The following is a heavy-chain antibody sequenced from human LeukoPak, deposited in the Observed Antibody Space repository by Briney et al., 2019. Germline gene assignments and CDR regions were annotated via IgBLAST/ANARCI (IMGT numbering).Heavy chain of an antibody. Sequence: SETLSLTCTVSGGSISSYYWSWIRQPPGKGLEWIGYIYYSGSTNYNPSLESRVTISVDTSKNQFSLKLSSVTAADTAVYYCARSVLRFLEWPFDYWGQGTLVTVSS. J-gene: IGHJ4*02. V-gene: IGHV4-59*01. D-gene: IGHD3-3*01. CDR1: GGSISSYY. CDR2: IYYSGST. CDR3: ARSVLRFLEWPFDY.